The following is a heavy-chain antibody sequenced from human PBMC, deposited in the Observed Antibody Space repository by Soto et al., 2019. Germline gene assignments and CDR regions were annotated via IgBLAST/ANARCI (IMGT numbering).Heavy chain of an antibody. CDR2: IIPIFGTA. V-gene: IGHV1-69*12. D-gene: IGHD6-13*01. CDR1: GGTFSSYA. CDR3: ATFLGAAGTDNWFDP. Sequence: QVQLVQSGAEVKKPGSSVKVSCKASGGTFSSYAVSRVRQAPGQGIEWMGGIIPIFGTANYAQKFQGRVTITADESTSTAYMELSSLRSEDTAVYYCATFLGAAGTDNWFDPWGQGTLVTVSS. J-gene: IGHJ5*02.